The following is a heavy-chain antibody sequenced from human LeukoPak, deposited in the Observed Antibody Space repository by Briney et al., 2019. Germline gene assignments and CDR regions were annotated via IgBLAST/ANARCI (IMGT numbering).Heavy chain of an antibody. J-gene: IGHJ6*03. CDR3: AREGPDYCSSTSCSYYMDV. V-gene: IGHV4-34*01. CDR1: GGSFSGYY. D-gene: IGHD2-2*01. Sequence: SETLSLTCAVYGGSFSGYYWSWIRQPPGKGLEWIGEINHSGSTNYNPSLKSRVTISVDTSKNQFSLKLSSVTAADTAVYYCAREGPDYCSSTSCSYYMDVWGKGTTVTVSS. CDR2: INHSGST.